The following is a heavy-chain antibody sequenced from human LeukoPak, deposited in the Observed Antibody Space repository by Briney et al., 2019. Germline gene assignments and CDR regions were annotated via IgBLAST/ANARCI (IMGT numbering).Heavy chain of an antibody. CDR3: ARDQPPRYCSGGSCYPLLPGYYYGMDV. J-gene: IGHJ6*02. Sequence: SVKVSCKASGGTLSSYAISWVRQAPGQGLEWMGGIIPIFGTANYAQKFQGRVTITADESTSTAYMELSSLRSEDTAVYYCARDQPPRYCSGGSCYPLLPGYYYGMDVWGQGTTVTVSS. CDR1: GGTLSSYA. V-gene: IGHV1-69*13. CDR2: IIPIFGTA. D-gene: IGHD2-15*01.